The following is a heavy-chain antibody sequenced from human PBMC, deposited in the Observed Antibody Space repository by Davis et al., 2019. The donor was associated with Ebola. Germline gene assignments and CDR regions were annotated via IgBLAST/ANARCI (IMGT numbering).Heavy chain of an antibody. J-gene: IGHJ4*02. CDR1: GGSFSGYY. Sequence: SETLSLTCAVYGGSFSGYYWTWIRQPPGKGLEWIGEIIHSGTTNSNPSLKSRVTVLLDKSKNQFSLKLSSVTAADTAVYYCASTVFGVVIRPYYFDYWGQGTLVTVSS. D-gene: IGHD3-3*01. V-gene: IGHV4-34*12. CDR3: ASTVFGVVIRPYYFDY. CDR2: IIHSGTT.